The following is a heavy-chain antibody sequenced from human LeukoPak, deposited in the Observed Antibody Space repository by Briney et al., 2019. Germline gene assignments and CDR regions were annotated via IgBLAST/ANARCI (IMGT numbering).Heavy chain of an antibody. J-gene: IGHJ6*02. V-gene: IGHV3-48*03. D-gene: IGHD6-13*01. CDR2: ISSSGSTI. CDR3: ASKSSSWGYYYYGMDV. CDR1: GFTFSSYE. Sequence: GGSLRLSCAASGFTFSSYEMNWVRQAPGKGLEWVSYISSSGSTIYYADSVKGRFTISRDNAKNSLYLQMNSLRAEDTAVYYCASKSSSWGYYYYGMDVWGQGTTVTVS.